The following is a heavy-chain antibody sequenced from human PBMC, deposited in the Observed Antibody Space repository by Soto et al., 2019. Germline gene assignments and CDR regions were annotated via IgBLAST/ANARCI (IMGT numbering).Heavy chain of an antibody. D-gene: IGHD6-6*01. J-gene: IGHJ6*02. CDR1: GYTFTGYY. CDR3: ATSSYSSSSPLYGMDV. CDR2: INPNSGGT. Sequence: ASVKVSCKASGYTFTGYYMHWVRQAPGQGLEWMGWINPNSGGTNYAQKFQGWVTMTRDTSISTAYMELSRLRSDDTAVYYCATSSYSSSSPLYGMDVWGQGTTVTVSS. V-gene: IGHV1-2*04.